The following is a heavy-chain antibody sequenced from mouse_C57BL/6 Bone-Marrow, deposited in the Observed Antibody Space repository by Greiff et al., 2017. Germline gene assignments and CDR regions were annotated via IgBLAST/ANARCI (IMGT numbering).Heavy chain of an antibody. J-gene: IGHJ1*03. D-gene: IGHD4-1*01. CDR3: ASGNSPWYFDV. CDR2: IDPEDGET. CDR1: GFNIKDYY. V-gene: IGHV14-2*01. Sequence: DVQLQESGAELVKPGASVKLSCTASGFNIKDYYMHWVKQRTEQGLEWIGRIDPEDGETKYAPQFQGKATITADTSSNTAYLQLSSLTSEDTAVYYCASGNSPWYFDVWGTGTTVTVSS.